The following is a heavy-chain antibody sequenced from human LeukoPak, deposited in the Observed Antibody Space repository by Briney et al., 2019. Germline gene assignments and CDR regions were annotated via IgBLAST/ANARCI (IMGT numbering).Heavy chain of an antibody. CDR1: GFTFSSYA. Sequence: PGGSLRLSCAASGFTFSSYAMSWVRQAPGKGLDWVSAISASGGSTSYADSVKGRFTISRGNSKNTLYLQMNSLRAEDTAVYYCAKGITASNYDAFDIWGQGTMVTVSS. CDR2: ISASGGST. J-gene: IGHJ3*02. V-gene: IGHV3-23*01. CDR3: AKGITASNYDAFDI. D-gene: IGHD1-1*01.